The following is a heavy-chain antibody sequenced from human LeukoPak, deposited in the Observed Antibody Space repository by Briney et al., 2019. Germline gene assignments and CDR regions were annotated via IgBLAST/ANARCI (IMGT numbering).Heavy chain of an antibody. J-gene: IGHJ4*02. Sequence: KTSETLSLTCTVSGGSISSYYWSWIRQPPGKGLEWIGYIYYSGSTNYNPSLKSRVTISVDTSKNQFSLKLSSVTAADTAVYYCASDYGLGSYYIFWGQGTLVTVSS. V-gene: IGHV4-59*01. CDR1: GGSISSYY. CDR2: IYYSGST. D-gene: IGHD3-10*01. CDR3: ASDYGLGSYYIF.